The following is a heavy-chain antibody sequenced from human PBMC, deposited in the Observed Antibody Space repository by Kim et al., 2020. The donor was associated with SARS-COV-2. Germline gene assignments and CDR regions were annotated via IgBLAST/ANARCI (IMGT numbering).Heavy chain of an antibody. V-gene: IGHV5-51*01. CDR1: GYTFYTQW. D-gene: IGHD6-13*01. J-gene: IGHJ6*02. CDR2: IYPDDSDA. Sequence: GESLKISCKGSGYTFYTQWIGWVRQMPGKGLEWIGIIYPDDSDARYSPSFHGQVTISVDKSISTTYLEMRGLKASDTAIYYCVRHKLGSSPSYYYPMDVWGQGTTVTVSS. CDR3: VRHKLGSSPSYYYPMDV.